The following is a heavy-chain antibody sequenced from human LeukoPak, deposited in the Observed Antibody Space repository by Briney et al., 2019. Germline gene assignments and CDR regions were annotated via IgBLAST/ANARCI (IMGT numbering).Heavy chain of an antibody. V-gene: IGHV3-23*01. CDR3: ARRHPSRHGDRRDAFDI. J-gene: IGHJ3*02. Sequence: PGGSLRLSCAASGFTFSSYAMSWGRQAPGKGLEWVSAISGSGGGTYYADSVKGRFTISRDNSKNTLYLQMHSLRAEDTAVYYCARRHPSRHGDRRDAFDIWGQGTMVTVSS. CDR1: GFTFSSYA. D-gene: IGHD4-17*01. CDR2: ISGSGGGT.